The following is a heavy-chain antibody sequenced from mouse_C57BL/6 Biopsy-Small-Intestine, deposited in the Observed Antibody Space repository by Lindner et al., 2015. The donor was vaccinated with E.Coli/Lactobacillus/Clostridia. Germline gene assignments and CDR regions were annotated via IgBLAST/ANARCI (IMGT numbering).Heavy chain of an antibody. Sequence: VQLQESGAELVKPGASVKISCKASGYAFSSYWMNWVKQRPGKGLDWIGQIYPGDGDTNYNGKFKGKATLTADKSSSTAYMQLSSLTSEDSAVYFCARKGIYYGDYEDFDVWGTGTTVTVSS. CDR2: IYPGDGDT. J-gene: IGHJ1*03. CDR3: ARKGIYYGDYEDFDV. D-gene: IGHD2-13*01. CDR1: GYAFSSYW. V-gene: IGHV1-80*01.